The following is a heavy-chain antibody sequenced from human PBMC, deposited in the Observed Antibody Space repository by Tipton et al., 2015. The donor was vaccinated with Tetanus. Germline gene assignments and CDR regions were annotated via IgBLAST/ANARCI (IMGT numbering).Heavy chain of an antibody. D-gene: IGHD3-10*01. CDR1: GFTFSSYA. CDR3: AKNLVDGSGSYYPQYYFDY. J-gene: IGHJ4*02. CDR2: ISGSGGST. Sequence: SLRLSCAASGFTFSSYAMSWVRQAPGKGLEWVSAISGSGGSTYYADSVKGRFTISRDNSKNTLYLQMNSLRAEDTAVYYCAKNLVDGSGSYYPQYYFDYWGQGTLVTVSS. V-gene: IGHV3-23*01.